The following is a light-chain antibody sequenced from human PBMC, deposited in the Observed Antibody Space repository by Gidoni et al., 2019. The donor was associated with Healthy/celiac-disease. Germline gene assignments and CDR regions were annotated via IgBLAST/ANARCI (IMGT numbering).Light chain of an antibody. CDR2: AAS. V-gene: IGKV1-6*01. J-gene: IGKJ4*01. CDR3: LQDYNYPLT. Sequence: AIQMTQSPSSLSSSVGDRITITCRASQGIRNDLGWYQQKPGKAPKLLIYAASSLQSGVPSRFSGSGSGTDFTLTISSLQPEDFATYYCLQDYNYPLTFGGGTKVEIK. CDR1: QGIRND.